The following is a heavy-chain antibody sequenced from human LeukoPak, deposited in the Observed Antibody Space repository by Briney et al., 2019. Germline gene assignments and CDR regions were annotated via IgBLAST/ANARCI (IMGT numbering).Heavy chain of an antibody. D-gene: IGHD1-14*01. J-gene: IGHJ3*01. CDR3: ARPRQYKFSSEIDSPGAFDL. CDR1: GYRFTTSW. CDR2: THPDDSDT. Sequence: GESLKISCKASGYRFTTSWIGWVRQTPGKGLEWMGITHPDDSDTRHSPSFQGQVTISADKSLTAAYLEWSNLKASDTAIYYCARPRQYKFSSEIDSPGAFDLWGQGTMVTVSS. V-gene: IGHV5-51*01.